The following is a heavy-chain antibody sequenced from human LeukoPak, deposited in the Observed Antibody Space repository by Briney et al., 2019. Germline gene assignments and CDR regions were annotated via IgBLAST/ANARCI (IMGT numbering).Heavy chain of an antibody. J-gene: IGHJ5*02. D-gene: IGHD4-23*01. V-gene: IGHV4-38-2*01. CDR1: GFSISSDYY. Sequence: SETLSLTCAVSGFSISSDYYWGWIRQPPGKGLEWIGSIYRTGNTYSNSSLKSRVFLSIDTSKNQFSLRLTSVTTADTAVYYCARHSVATPSDAWGQGTQVTVSS. CDR3: ARHSVATPSDA. CDR2: IYRTGNT.